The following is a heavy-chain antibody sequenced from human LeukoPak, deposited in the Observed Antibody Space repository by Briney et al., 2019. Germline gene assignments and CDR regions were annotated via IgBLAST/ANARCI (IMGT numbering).Heavy chain of an antibody. Sequence: PGGSLRLSCAASGFTFSSYAMSWVRQAPGKGLEWVSAISGSGGSTYYADSVKGRFTISRDNSKNTLYLQMNSLRAEDTAVYYCAKVSRITGTTSYSSSMDAWGKGTTVTVSS. CDR2: ISGSGGST. CDR1: GFTFSSYA. V-gene: IGHV3-23*01. D-gene: IGHD1-7*01. J-gene: IGHJ6*03. CDR3: AKVSRITGTTSYSSSMDA.